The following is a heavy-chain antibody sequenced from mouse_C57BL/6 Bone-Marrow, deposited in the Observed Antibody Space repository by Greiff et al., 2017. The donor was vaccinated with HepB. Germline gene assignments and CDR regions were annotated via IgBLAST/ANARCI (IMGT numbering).Heavy chain of an antibody. D-gene: IGHD1-1*01. CDR1: GFNIKNTY. CDR2: IDPANGNT. V-gene: IGHV14-3*01. Sequence: EVQLQQSVAELVRPGASVKLSCTASGFNIKNTYMHWVKQRPEQGLEWIGRIDPANGNTKYAPKFQGKATITADTSSNTAYLQLSSLTSEDTAIYYCATSYYGSSYGFAYWGQGTLVTVSA. CDR3: ATSYYGSSYGFAY. J-gene: IGHJ3*01.